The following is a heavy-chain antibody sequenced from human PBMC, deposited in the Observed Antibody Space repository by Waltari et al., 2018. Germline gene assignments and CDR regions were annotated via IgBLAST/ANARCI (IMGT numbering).Heavy chain of an antibody. Sequence: QVQLQESGPGLVKPSETPSLTCTVSGGSISSYYWSWIRQPPGKGLEWIGYIYYSGSTNYNPSLKSRVTISVDTSKNQFSLKLSSVTAADTAVYYCARGRGSYGGSYYYYMDVWGKGTTVTVSS. CDR3: ARGRGSYGGSYYYYMDV. CDR1: GGSISSYY. CDR2: IYYSGST. V-gene: IGHV4-59*01. D-gene: IGHD1-26*01. J-gene: IGHJ6*03.